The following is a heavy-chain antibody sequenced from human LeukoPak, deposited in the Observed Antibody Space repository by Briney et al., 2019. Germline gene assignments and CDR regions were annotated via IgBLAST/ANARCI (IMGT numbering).Heavy chain of an antibody. J-gene: IGHJ4*02. CDR3: TLIQGWGSGSYYRDF. CDR2: VKSRSAGERT. V-gene: IGHV3-15*01. D-gene: IGHD3-10*01. CDR1: GFSISNDW. Sequence: PGGSLRLSCAASGFSISNDWMSWVRQAPGKGLEWVARVKSRSAGERTDYAAPVKGRFTISRDDSKYTLYLQINSLKTDDTAVYYCTLIQGWGSGSYYRDFWGQGTLVSVSS.